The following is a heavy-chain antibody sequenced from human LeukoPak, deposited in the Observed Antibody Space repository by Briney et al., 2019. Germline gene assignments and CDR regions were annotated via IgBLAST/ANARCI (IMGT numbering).Heavy chain of an antibody. CDR2: IYSGSST. V-gene: IGHV3-53*01. CDR1: GLTDSSNY. CDR3: ARVGVVSADIPDGFDI. D-gene: IGHD2-2*01. Sequence: QTGDSLTLSCAASGLTDSSNYMIWLRQAPGKALEWVSVIYSGSSTYYADSVKGRFTIVGDNYKNTLYLQMNSLTAEDTAVYYCARVGVVSADIPDGFDIWGQGTMVTVSS. J-gene: IGHJ3*02.